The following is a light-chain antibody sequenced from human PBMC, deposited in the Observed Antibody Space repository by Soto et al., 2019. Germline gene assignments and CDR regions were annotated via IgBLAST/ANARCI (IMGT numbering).Light chain of an antibody. J-gene: IGKJ4*02. Sequence: FTHSRRTLSLSPGVRSTLTCRASQSVSSSYLAWYQQKTGQAPRIXIYDPSNRATGLPARFRGSGYGTDFILTISSLETEDGAVYSCQQSSYWLPPFGAGTQVDIK. V-gene: IGKV3-11*01. CDR3: QQSSYWLPP. CDR1: QSVSSSY. CDR2: DPS.